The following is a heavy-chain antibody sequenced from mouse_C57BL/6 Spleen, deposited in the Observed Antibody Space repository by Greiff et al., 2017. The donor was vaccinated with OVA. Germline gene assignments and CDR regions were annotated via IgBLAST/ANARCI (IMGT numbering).Heavy chain of an antibody. Sequence: VQLQQSGPELVKPGASVKISCKASGYAFSSSWMNWVKQRPGKGLEWIGRIYPGDGDTNYNGKFKGKATLTADKSSSTAYMQLSSLTSEDSAVYYCAREGYDYVAWFAYWGQGTLVTVSA. D-gene: IGHD2-4*01. V-gene: IGHV1-82*01. CDR2: IYPGDGDT. CDR3: AREGYDYVAWFAY. CDR1: GYAFSSSW. J-gene: IGHJ3*01.